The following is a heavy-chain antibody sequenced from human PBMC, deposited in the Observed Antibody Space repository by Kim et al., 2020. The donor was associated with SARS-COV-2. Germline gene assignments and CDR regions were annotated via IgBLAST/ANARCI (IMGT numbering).Heavy chain of an antibody. D-gene: IGHD3-10*01. CDR2: IYYSGST. Sequence: SETLSLTCTVSGGSISSSSYYWGWIRQPPGKGLEWIGSIYYSGSTYYNPSLKSRVTISVDTSKNQFSLKLSSVTAAGTAVYYCARQITSGSYYREATYYYGMDVWGQGTTVTVSS. CDR1: GGSISSSSYY. CDR3: ARQITSGSYYREATYYYGMDV. V-gene: IGHV4-39*01. J-gene: IGHJ6*02.